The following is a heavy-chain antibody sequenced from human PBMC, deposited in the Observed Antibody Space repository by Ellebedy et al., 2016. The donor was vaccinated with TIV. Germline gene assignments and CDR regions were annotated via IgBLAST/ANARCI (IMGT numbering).Heavy chain of an antibody. V-gene: IGHV3-49*04. CDR3: TRHWGYRFDC. Sequence: GESLKISCSTFGFTFVDHAMSWVRQSPGKGLEWVGFIRSKAFGETTEYATSVNGRFIISRDDSRGIAYLQMKSLKTEDTAVYFCTRHWGYRFDCWGQGILVTVSS. D-gene: IGHD7-27*01. J-gene: IGHJ4*02. CDR1: GFTFVDHA. CDR2: IRSKAFGETT.